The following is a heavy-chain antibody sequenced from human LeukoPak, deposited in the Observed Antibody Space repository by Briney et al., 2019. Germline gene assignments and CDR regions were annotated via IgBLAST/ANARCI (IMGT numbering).Heavy chain of an antibody. CDR2: IWYDGSIK. V-gene: IGHV3-33*06. Sequence: GGSLRLSCAASGFSFSSYGMHWVRQAPGKGLEWVAVIWYDGSIKYYGDSAKGRFTISRDNSKNTLYLQMNSLSAEDTAVYYCAKSRGYYYEKSGPADYWGQGTLVTVSS. CDR3: AKSRGYYYEKSGPADY. D-gene: IGHD3-22*01. CDR1: GFSFSSYG. J-gene: IGHJ4*02.